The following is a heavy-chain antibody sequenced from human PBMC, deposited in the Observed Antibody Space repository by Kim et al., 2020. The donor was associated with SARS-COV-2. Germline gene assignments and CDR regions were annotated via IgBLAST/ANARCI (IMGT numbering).Heavy chain of an antibody. Sequence: SVKVSCKASGGTFSSYAISWVRQAPGQGLEWMGGIIPIFGTANYAQQFQGRVTITADESTSTAYMEMSSLRSEDTAVYYCARHPYYYDSSGTWSLDAFDIWGQGTMVTVSS. CDR1: GGTFSSYA. J-gene: IGHJ3*02. CDR3: ARHPYYYDSSGTWSLDAFDI. D-gene: IGHD3-22*01. CDR2: IIPIFGTA. V-gene: IGHV1-69*13.